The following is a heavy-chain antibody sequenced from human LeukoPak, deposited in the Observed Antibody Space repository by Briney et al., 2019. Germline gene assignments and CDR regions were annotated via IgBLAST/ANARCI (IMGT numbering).Heavy chain of an antibody. Sequence: SETLSLTCNVSGGSISSYYWSWIRQPPGKGLEWVGYIYYSRSINYNPSLKRRVTISVDTSKNQFSLRLSSVTAADTAVYYCARDLGITGTTGAFDIWGQGTMVTVSS. D-gene: IGHD1/OR15-1a*01. CDR3: ARDLGITGTTGAFDI. CDR1: GGSISSYY. CDR2: IYYSRSI. V-gene: IGHV4-59*01. J-gene: IGHJ3*02.